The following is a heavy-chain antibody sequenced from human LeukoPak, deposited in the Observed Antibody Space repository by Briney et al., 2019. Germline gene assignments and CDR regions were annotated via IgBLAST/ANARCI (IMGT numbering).Heavy chain of an antibody. J-gene: IGHJ4*02. D-gene: IGHD3-22*01. CDR2: YHTSGST. V-gene: IGHV4-4*07. CDR1: GCSISSYY. Sequence: KTSETLSLTCTVSGCSISSYYWSWIRQPAGKGLEWIGRYHTSGSTNYNPSLKSRVTMSADTSKNQFSLQLSSVTAADTAVYYCARDTYYYDSSGYSNFDYWGQGTLVTVSS. CDR3: ARDTYYYDSSGYSNFDY.